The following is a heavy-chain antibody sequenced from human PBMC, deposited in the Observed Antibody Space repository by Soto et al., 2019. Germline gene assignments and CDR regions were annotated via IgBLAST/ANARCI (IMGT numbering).Heavy chain of an antibody. D-gene: IGHD3-16*02. CDR2: ISGSGGST. V-gene: IGHV3-23*01. CDR1: GFTFSSHA. J-gene: IGHJ4*02. CDR3: AKGAGDYVWGSYRMSDYFDY. Sequence: EVQLLESGGGLVQPGGSLRLSCAASGFTFSSHAMSWVRQAPGKGLEWVSGISGSGGSTYYADSVKGRFTISRDNSKNTLYLQMNSLIGEDTAVYYCAKGAGDYVWGSYRMSDYFDYWGQGTLVTVSS.